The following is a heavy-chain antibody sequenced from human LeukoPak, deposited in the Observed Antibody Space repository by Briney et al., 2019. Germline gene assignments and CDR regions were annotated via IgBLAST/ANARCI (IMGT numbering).Heavy chain of an antibody. V-gene: IGHV1-2*02. D-gene: IGHD3-9*01. CDR3: ARDRYDILTGYETPDY. Sequence: ASVKVSCKASGYTFTSYGISWVRQAPGQGLEWMGWINPNSGGTNYAQKFQGRVTMTRDTSISTAYMELSRLRSDDTAVYYCARDRYDILTGYETPDYWGQGTLVTVSS. CDR2: INPNSGGT. CDR1: GYTFTSYG. J-gene: IGHJ4*02.